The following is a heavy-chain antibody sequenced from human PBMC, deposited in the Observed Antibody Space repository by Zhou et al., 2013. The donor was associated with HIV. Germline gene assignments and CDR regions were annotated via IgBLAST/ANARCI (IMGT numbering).Heavy chain of an antibody. CDR3: ARVGIGRFCNGSSCYLDS. CDR1: GYTFSQYS. Sequence: QVVLDQSGPVLTQPGTSVKVSCETSGYTFSQYSIHWVRQAPGHGPEWMGGLSGYNPKTNYTQRSEGRITLTTDTSTNTAYMELRSLRFDDTAVYYCARVGIGRFCNGSSCYLDSWGQGSQVTVSS. J-gene: IGHJ5*01. V-gene: IGHV1-18*04. CDR2: LSGYNPKT. D-gene: IGHD2-2*01.